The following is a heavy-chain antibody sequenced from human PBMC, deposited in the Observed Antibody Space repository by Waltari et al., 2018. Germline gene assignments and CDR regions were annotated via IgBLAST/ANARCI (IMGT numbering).Heavy chain of an antibody. CDR1: GYTFTSYY. V-gene: IGHV1-46*01. Sequence: QVQLVQSGAEVKKPGASVKVSCKTSGYTFTSYYMHCVRQAPGQRLEWMGIISPSGGGTSYAQKFQGRVTMTRDTSTSTVYMELSSLRSEDTAVYYCARVAGFDSSGYYFDYWGQGTLVTVSS. D-gene: IGHD3-22*01. J-gene: IGHJ4*02. CDR2: ISPSGGGT. CDR3: ARVAGFDSSGYYFDY.